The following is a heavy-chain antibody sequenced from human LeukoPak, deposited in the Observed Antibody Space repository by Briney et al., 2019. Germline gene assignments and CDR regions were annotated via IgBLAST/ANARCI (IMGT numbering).Heavy chain of an antibody. D-gene: IGHD2-15*01. J-gene: IGHJ4*02. CDR3: ARDFFHGHCSGLSCFLLDY. CDR1: GYIFTRYG. V-gene: IGHV1-18*01. Sequence: GASVKVSCKASGYIFTRYGISWVRQAPRQGLEWMGWISAHYGNTNYAQKFQGRLTMTTDTSTNTAYMELRSLRPDDTAVYYCARDFFHGHCSGLSCFLLDYWGQGSLVTVSS. CDR2: ISAHYGNT.